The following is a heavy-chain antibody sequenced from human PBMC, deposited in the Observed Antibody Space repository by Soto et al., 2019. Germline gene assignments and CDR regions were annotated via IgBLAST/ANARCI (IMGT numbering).Heavy chain of an antibody. CDR1: GDSISRIDYY. D-gene: IGHD3-22*01. CDR3: AREGGSYDSGGYLIRGAFDI. Sequence: QVQLQESGPGLVKPSQTLSLTCSVSGDSISRIDYYWTWIRQHPEKGLEWIGNIYFRGNTYYSPSLEIRLTISVDTSKNQFSRKLTSVTAADTAVYYCAREGGSYDSGGYLIRGAFDIWGQGTMVTVSS. V-gene: IGHV4-31*03. CDR2: IYFRGNT. J-gene: IGHJ3*02.